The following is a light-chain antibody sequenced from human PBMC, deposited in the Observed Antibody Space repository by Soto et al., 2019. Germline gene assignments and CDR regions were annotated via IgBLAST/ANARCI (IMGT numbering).Light chain of an antibody. V-gene: IGLV2-8*01. CDR3: SSCGDNDIHV. J-gene: IGLJ1*01. Sequence: STVVPRGESVIIASTGTRSYVGGYNCVSWYQQYQGKVPKLRISEVNKRLSGVRDRFSGSKSGNTAFLTVTGLQAEEKGDYYSSSCGDNDIHVFATGSKVSV. CDR2: EVN. CDR1: RSYVGGYNC.